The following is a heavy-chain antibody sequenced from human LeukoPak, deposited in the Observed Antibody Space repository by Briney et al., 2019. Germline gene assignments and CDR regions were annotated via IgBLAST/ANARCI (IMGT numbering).Heavy chain of an antibody. Sequence: ASVKVSCKASGYTFMNYGIAWVREAPGQGPEWMGWISGSTGSTHYAQSVQGRVTMTRDTSTDTAYMELRSLRSDDTAVYYCARVGRDCSNINCYWADWFDPWGQGTLVIVSS. V-gene: IGHV1-18*01. J-gene: IGHJ5*02. CDR1: GYTFMNYG. CDR2: ISGSTGST. D-gene: IGHD2-2*01. CDR3: ARVGRDCSNINCYWADWFDP.